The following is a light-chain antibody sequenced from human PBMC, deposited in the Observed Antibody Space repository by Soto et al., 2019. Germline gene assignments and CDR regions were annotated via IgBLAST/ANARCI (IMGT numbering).Light chain of an antibody. J-gene: IGLJ2*01. V-gene: IGLV2-11*01. CDR1: SSNVGGYNY. CDR3: CSYAASYTLV. Sequence: QSVLTQPRSVSASPGQSVTISCTGNSSNVGGYNYVSWYQQNPGKAPKLMIYDASKRPPGVPDRFSGSKSGNAASLTISGLQAEDEADYYCCSYAASYTLVFGGGTKLTVL. CDR2: DAS.